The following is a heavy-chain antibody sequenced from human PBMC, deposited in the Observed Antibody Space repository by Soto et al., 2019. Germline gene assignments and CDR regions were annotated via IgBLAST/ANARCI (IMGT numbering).Heavy chain of an antibody. V-gene: IGHV3-30-3*01. D-gene: IGHD3-10*01. J-gene: IGHJ4*02. Sequence: QVQLGESGGGVAQPGTSLRLSCAASGFTLSRYKMYWAGQAPGKGLEWVALMSHDGSNIYHADSVTGRFTISRDTSKNTLSLQMHSLRAEDTAIYYCARGNYGLDYWGQGILVTVSS. CDR3: ARGNYGLDY. CDR1: GFTLSRYK. CDR2: MSHDGSNI.